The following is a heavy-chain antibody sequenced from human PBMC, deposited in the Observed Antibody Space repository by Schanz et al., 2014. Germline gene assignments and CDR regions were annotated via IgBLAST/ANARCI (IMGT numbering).Heavy chain of an antibody. CDR2: ISGSGAST. CDR3: ARGGPAYYFDD. Sequence: EVQLLESGGGLVQPGGSLRLSCATSGFSFSSYAINWVRQAPGKGLEWVSGISGSGASTYYADSVKGRFTISRDNSKNTLYLQMSSLTTEDTAVYYCARGGPAYYFDDWGQGTLVTVSS. J-gene: IGHJ4*02. CDR1: GFSFSSYA. V-gene: IGHV3-23*01.